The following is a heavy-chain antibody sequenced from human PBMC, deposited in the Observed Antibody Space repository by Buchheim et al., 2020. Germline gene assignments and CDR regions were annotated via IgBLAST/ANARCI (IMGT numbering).Heavy chain of an antibody. D-gene: IGHD3-22*01. J-gene: IGHJ4*02. V-gene: IGHV3-73*01. CDR1: GFTFSGSA. Sequence: EVQLVESGGGLVQPGGSLKLSCAASGFTFSGSAMHWVRQASGKGLEWVGRIRSKANSYAPAYAASVKGRFTISRDDSKNTAYLQMNSLKTEDTAVYYCTRQSPGWVVITIFDYWGQGTL. CDR3: TRQSPGWVVITIFDY. CDR2: IRSKANSYAP.